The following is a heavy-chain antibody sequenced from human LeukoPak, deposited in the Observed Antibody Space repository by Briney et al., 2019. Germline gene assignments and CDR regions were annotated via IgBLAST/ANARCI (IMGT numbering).Heavy chain of an antibody. D-gene: IGHD2-2*01. Sequence: GSVKDSCKTSVYTFIAHYIHCVPQAPGQRREWRVWINPNIGETNSAQKFQGRITITRDTSISTVYMELNGLKSDDTAVYYCSRGGPIVVPTGSTRSPFDYWGQGTLVTVSS. J-gene: IGHJ4*02. CDR2: INPNIGET. CDR3: SRGGPIVVPTGSTRSPFDY. CDR1: VYTFIAHY. V-gene: IGHV1-2*02.